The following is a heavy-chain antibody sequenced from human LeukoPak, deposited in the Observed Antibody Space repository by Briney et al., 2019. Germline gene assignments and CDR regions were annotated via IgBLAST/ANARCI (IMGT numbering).Heavy chain of an antibody. CDR2: ISGSGDNT. CDR3: ATSKSGWYQIDY. D-gene: IGHD6-19*01. Sequence: PGGSLRLSCAASGFTFSSYAMSWVRQAPGKGLEWVSGISGSGDNTYYADSVKGRFTISRDNAKNSLYLQMNSLRAEDTALYYCATSKSGWYQIDYWGQGTLVTVSS. CDR1: GFTFSSYA. J-gene: IGHJ4*02. V-gene: IGHV3-23*01.